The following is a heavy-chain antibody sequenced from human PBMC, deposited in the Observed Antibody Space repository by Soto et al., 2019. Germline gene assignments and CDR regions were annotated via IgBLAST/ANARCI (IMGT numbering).Heavy chain of an antibody. CDR1: GGSFSSDDYS. CDR2: IYYRGST. J-gene: IGHJ3*02. CDR3: ARRGYSTSSTAAFDI. D-gene: IGHD6-6*01. V-gene: IGHV4-39*01. Sequence: SETLSLTCTVSGGSFSSDDYSWAWIRQPPGKDLEWIGSIYYRGSTYYNPSLKSRITMSVDTPRNQFSLKLTSVTAADTAVYFCARRGYSTSSTAAFDIWGQGTMVTVSS.